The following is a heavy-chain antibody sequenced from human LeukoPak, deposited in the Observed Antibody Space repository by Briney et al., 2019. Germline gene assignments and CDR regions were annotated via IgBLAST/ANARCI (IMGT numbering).Heavy chain of an antibody. J-gene: IGHJ4*02. CDR2: XSYDGSNK. CDR3: ANNNRYLTSPPGGY. Sequence: EGVAXXSYDGSNKYYADSVKGRFTISRDNSKNTLYLQMNSLRAEDTAVYYCANNNRYLTSPPGGYWGQGTLVTVSS. D-gene: IGHD1-14*01. V-gene: IGHV3-30*18.